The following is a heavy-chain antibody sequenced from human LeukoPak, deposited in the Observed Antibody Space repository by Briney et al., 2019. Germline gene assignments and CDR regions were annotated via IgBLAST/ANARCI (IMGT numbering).Heavy chain of an antibody. D-gene: IGHD3-3*01. CDR1: GGSISSYY. Sequence: SETLSLTCTVSGGSISSYYWSWIRQPPGKGLEWIGYIYYSGSTNYNPSLKSRVTISVDTSKNQFSLKLSSVTAADTAVYYCARGVLGSAYYDFWSGYPLTYFDYWGQGTLVTVSS. CDR2: IYYSGST. CDR3: ARGVLGSAYYDFWSGYPLTYFDY. V-gene: IGHV4-59*01. J-gene: IGHJ4*02.